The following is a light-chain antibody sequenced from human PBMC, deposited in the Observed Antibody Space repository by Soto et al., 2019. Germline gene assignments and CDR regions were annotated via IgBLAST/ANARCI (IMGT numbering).Light chain of an antibody. J-gene: IGKJ1*01. Sequence: EIVLTQSPGTLSLSPGERATLSCRASQSVSSSYLAWYQQKPGQAPRLLIYGASSRATGIPDRFSGSGSGTDFTLTISRLEPEDFAVYYCQQYGSSSTWTVGQGTKV. CDR2: GAS. CDR3: QQYGSSSTWT. V-gene: IGKV3-20*01. CDR1: QSVSSSY.